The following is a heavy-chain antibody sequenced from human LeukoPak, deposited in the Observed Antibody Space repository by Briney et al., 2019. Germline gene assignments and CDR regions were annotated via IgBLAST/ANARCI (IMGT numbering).Heavy chain of an antibody. CDR1: GFTVSSNY. CDR3: AKDGEAYDFWSPPRGYFDY. D-gene: IGHD3-3*01. Sequence: GGSLRLSCAASGFTVSSNYMSWVRQAPGRGLEWVSAISGSGGSTYYADSVKGRFTISRDNSKNTLYLQMNSLRAEDTAVYYCAKDGEAYDFWSPPRGYFDYWGQGTLVTVSS. J-gene: IGHJ4*02. CDR2: ISGSGGST. V-gene: IGHV3-23*01.